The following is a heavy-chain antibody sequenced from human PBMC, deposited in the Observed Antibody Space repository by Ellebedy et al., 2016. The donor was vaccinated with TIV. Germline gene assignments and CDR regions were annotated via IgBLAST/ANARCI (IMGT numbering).Heavy chain of an antibody. D-gene: IGHD6-19*01. V-gene: IGHV3-30*03. CDR2: ISYDGSNK. J-gene: IGHJ4*02. CDR1: GFTVSSFS. CDR3: ARDRPGTVVAGALEY. Sequence: GESLKISCSASGFTVSSFSMNCVRQAPGKGLEWVASISYDGSNKYYADALKGRFAISRDNSETTLYLQVNSLTTEDTAVYYCARDRPGTVVAGALEYWGQGTLVTVSS.